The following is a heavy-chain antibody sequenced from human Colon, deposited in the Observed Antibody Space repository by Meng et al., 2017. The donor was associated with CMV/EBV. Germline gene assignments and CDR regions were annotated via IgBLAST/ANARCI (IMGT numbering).Heavy chain of an antibody. V-gene: IGHV4-61*02. CDR3: VGPHHYFDY. J-gene: IGHJ4*02. Sequence: PLRLSAPGLVNPPGTLFLRCAASAAPSGNNMDYWGWIRAPAGKGLEYIGRIYTSVRTKSNPSLTSRVTKTVDTSNRQISLKLNSVADADSAMYYCVGPHHYFDYWGQGTLVTVSS. CDR1: AAPSGNNMDY. CDR2: IYTSVRT.